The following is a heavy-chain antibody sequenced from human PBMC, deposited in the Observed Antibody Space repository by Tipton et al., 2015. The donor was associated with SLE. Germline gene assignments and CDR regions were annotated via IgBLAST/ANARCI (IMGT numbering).Heavy chain of an antibody. CDR1: GGSFSGYY. V-gene: IGHV4-34*09. J-gene: IGHJ4*02. CDR3: ASGLAPRFDY. Sequence: TLSLTCAVYGGSFSGYYGTWIRQPPGKGLEWIGEINHSGSTNYNPSLKSRVTISVDTSKNQFSLKVSSVTAADTAVYYCASGLAPRFDYWGQGTLVTVSS. D-gene: IGHD3/OR15-3a*01. CDR2: INHSGST.